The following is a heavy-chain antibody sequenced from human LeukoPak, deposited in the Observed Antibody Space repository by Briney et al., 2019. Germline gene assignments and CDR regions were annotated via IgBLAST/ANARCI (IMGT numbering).Heavy chain of an antibody. J-gene: IGHJ4*02. CDR2: IIPILGIA. V-gene: IGHV1-69*04. CDR1: GGTSSSYA. Sequence: SVKVSCKASGGTSSSYAISWVRQAPGQGLEWMGRIIPILGIANYAQKFQGRVTITADKSTSTAYMELSSLRSEDTAVYYCAGGYQPLLQVDYWGQGTLVTVSS. CDR3: AGGYQPLLQVDY. D-gene: IGHD2-2*01.